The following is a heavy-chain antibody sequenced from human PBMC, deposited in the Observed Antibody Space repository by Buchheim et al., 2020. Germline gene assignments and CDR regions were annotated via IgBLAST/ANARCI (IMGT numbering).Heavy chain of an antibody. CDR3: ARDGHSCGGGSCYWLDP. Sequence: QVQLRESGPGLLQASETLSLICSISGDSVSSHEAYWSWLRQSPGKGLEWLGYIFSTGSTYSNPSLKSRLTLSLDRSKNQLSLRLSSVTVADTAVYYCARDGHSCGGGSCYWLDPWGPGTL. J-gene: IGHJ5*02. D-gene: IGHD2-15*01. CDR2: IFSTGST. CDR1: GDSVSSHEAY. V-gene: IGHV4-30-4*01.